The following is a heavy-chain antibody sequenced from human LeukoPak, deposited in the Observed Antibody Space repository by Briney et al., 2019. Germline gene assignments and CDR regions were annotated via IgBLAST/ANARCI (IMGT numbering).Heavy chain of an antibody. D-gene: IGHD3-10*01. CDR3: AGSSWFGVADY. CDR1: EFTFSSYW. J-gene: IGHJ4*02. V-gene: IGHV3-48*01. Sequence: GGSLRLSCAASEFTFSSYWMSWVRQAPGKGLEWVSYISGSGSAIYYADSVKGRFTISRDNSKNTLYLQMNSLRAEDTAVYYCAGSSWFGVADYWGQGTLVTVSS. CDR2: ISGSGSAI.